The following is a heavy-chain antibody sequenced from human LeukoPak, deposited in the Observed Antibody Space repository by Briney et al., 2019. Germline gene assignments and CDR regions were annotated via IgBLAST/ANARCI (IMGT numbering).Heavy chain of an antibody. Sequence: SETLSLTCPVSGASFSTYYCSWIRRPPAKGLEWIGYVYISESTNSNPYLKSRVTISVDTSKNHFTLKLSSVTAADRAVYYCARYSLLTTETTGYYYYGMDVWGQGTTVTVSS. CDR1: GASFSTYY. CDR2: VYISEST. V-gene: IGHV4-59*12. CDR3: ARYSLLTTETTGYYYYGMDV. J-gene: IGHJ6*02. D-gene: IGHD4-11*01.